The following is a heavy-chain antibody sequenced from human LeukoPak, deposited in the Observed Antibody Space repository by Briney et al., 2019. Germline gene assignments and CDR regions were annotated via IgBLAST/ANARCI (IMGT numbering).Heavy chain of an antibody. CDR1: GYTLTELS. CDR3: ATWKGLHAGGAFDI. Sequence: GASVKVSCKVSGYTLTELSMHWARQAPGKGLEWMGGFDPEDGETIYAQKFQGRVTMTEDTSTDTAYMELSSLRSEDTAVYYCATWKGLHAGGAFDIWGQGTMVTVSS. D-gene: IGHD5/OR15-5a*01. V-gene: IGHV1-24*01. CDR2: FDPEDGET. J-gene: IGHJ3*02.